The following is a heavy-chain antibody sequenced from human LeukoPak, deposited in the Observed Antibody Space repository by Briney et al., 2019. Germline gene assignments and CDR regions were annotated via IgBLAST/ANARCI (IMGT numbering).Heavy chain of an antibody. J-gene: IGHJ6*03. V-gene: IGHV4-39*01. CDR1: GGSISSSSYY. CDR3: ARKTMVRGVSRVYYYYYMDV. Sequence: SETLSLTCTVSGGSISSSSYYWGWIRQPPGKGLEWIVSICYSGSTYYNPSLKSRVIISVDTSKKQFSLKLSSVTAADTAVYYCARKTMVRGVSRVYYYYYMDVWGKGTTVTISS. D-gene: IGHD3-10*01. CDR2: ICYSGST.